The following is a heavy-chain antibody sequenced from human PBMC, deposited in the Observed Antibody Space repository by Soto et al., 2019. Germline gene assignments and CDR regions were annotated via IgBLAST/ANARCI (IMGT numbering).Heavy chain of an antibody. CDR3: AKGVTVTKQALDY. Sequence: GGSLRLSCAASGFTFSSYAMSWVRQAPGKGLEWVSAISGSGGSTYYADSVKGRFTISRDNSKNTLYLQMNRLRAEDTAVYYCAKGVTVTKQALDYWGQGTLVTVSS. J-gene: IGHJ4*02. D-gene: IGHD4-4*01. CDR2: ISGSGGST. CDR1: GFTFSSYA. V-gene: IGHV3-23*01.